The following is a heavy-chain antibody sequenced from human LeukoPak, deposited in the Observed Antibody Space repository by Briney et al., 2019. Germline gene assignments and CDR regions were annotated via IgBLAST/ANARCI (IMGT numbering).Heavy chain of an antibody. J-gene: IGHJ6*03. CDR3: ARHGYSYGYEFYYIEV. Sequence: SETLSLTCTVSGDSIRSSSSYYWGFVRQPTGKGLEWIGYIYYSGSTNYNPSLKSRVTISVDTSKNQFSLRLSAVTAADTAVYYCARHGYSYGYEFYYIEVWGKGTTVTISS. D-gene: IGHD5-18*01. CDR1: GDSIRSSSSYY. V-gene: IGHV4-61*05. CDR2: IYYSGST.